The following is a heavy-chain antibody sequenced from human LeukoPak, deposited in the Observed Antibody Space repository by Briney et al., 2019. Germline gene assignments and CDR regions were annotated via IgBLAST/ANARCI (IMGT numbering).Heavy chain of an antibody. Sequence: SETLSLTCTVSGGSSSSYYWSWIRQPPGKGLEWIGYIQYSGSTNYNPSLKSRVTISVDTSKNQFSLRLSAVTAADTAVYYCARHVGRSSGSYPFGYWGQGTLVTVSS. CDR3: ARHVGRSSGSYPFGY. CDR1: GGSSSSYY. D-gene: IGHD3-10*01. CDR2: IQYSGST. V-gene: IGHV4-59*08. J-gene: IGHJ4*02.